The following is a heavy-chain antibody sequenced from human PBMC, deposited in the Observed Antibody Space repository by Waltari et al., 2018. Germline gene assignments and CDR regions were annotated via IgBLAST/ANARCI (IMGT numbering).Heavy chain of an antibody. CDR3: AREGLNADLDY. J-gene: IGHJ4*02. Sequence: QVQLVQSGAEVKKPGASVKVSCKASGYTFTGYYMHWVRQAPGQGLEWMGRIDPNRGGTSYAQKFQGRVTMTRDTSISTGYMELSRLRSDDTAVYYCAREGLNADLDYWGQGTLVTVSS. CDR2: IDPNRGGT. CDR1: GYTFTGYY. V-gene: IGHV1-2*06.